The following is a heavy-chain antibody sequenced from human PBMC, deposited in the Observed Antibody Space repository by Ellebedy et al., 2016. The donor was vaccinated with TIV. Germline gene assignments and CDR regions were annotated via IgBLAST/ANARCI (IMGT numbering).Heavy chain of an antibody. Sequence: GESLKISCAASGFPFGSFAMHLVRQAPGKGLEWLSVLSGDGVNTYSAASVKGRFTITRDNFKNTLFLQVNRLRAEDTAVYYCAKGSSSGFNYDRVGFQYWGQGTLVTVSS. V-gene: IGHV3-23*01. CDR1: GFPFGSFA. CDR3: AKGSSSGFNYDRVGFQY. D-gene: IGHD3-22*01. J-gene: IGHJ4*02. CDR2: LSGDGVNT.